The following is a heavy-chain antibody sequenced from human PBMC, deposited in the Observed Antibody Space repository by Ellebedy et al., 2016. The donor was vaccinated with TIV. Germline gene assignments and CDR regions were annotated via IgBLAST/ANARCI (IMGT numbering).Heavy chain of an antibody. CDR3: AREREYYDILTGYSYYYYGMDV. CDR1: GGSFSGYY. Sequence: SETLSLTXAVYGGSFSGYYWSWIRQHPGKGLEWIGYIYYSGSTYYNPSLKSRVTISVDTSKNQFSLKLSSVTAADTAVYYCAREREYYDILTGYSYYYYGMDVWGQGTTVTVSS. V-gene: IGHV4-31*11. J-gene: IGHJ6*02. CDR2: IYYSGST. D-gene: IGHD3-9*01.